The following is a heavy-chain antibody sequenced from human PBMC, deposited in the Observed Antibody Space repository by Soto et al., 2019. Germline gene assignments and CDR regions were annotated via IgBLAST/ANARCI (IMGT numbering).Heavy chain of an antibody. J-gene: IGHJ4*02. V-gene: IGHV3-74*01. D-gene: IGHD6-13*01. Sequence: GGSLRLSCEASGFVFTNFWMHWVRHVPGKGLVWVARIDTSGHSTNYAESVKGRFTISRDNSKNTVSLQMNSLRVEDTGVYYCAKDSWYFDLWSQGSQVTVSS. CDR2: IDTSGHST. CDR1: GFVFTNFW. CDR3: AKDSWYFDL.